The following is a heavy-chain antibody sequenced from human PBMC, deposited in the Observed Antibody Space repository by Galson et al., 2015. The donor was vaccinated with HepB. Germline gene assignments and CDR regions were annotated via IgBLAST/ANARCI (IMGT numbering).Heavy chain of an antibody. Sequence: SLRLSCAASGFTFSRYSMNWVRQAPGKGLEWVSSISSSSSYIYYADSVKGRFTISRDNAKNSLYLQMNSLRAEDTAVYYCARDVPQWLPMAYYFDYWGQGTLVTVSS. CDR3: ARDVPQWLPMAYYFDY. J-gene: IGHJ4*02. D-gene: IGHD6-19*01. CDR2: ISSSSSYI. V-gene: IGHV3-21*01. CDR1: GFTFSRYS.